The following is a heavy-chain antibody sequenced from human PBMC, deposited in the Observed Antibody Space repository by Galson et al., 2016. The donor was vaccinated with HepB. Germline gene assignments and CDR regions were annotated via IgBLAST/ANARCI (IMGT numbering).Heavy chain of an antibody. V-gene: IGHV3-7*01. CDR2: IEQHGSVK. CDR1: EFTFIDYW. J-gene: IGHJ2*01. Sequence: SLRLSCAASEFTFIDYWMTWVRQAPGKGLEWVANIEQHGSVKDYGASMKGRFTISRDNARTSLYLEMSNLRVEDTAVYYCARLRRAPWYIDLWGRGTLVTVSS. CDR3: ARLRRAPWYIDL.